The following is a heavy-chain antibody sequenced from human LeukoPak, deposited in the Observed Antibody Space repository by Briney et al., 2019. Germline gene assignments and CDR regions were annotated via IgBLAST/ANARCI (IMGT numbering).Heavy chain of an antibody. CDR2: ISSSSSTI. CDR3: ARDSASGSYRHAFDI. V-gene: IGHV3-48*02. CDR1: GFTFSSYS. D-gene: IGHD1-26*01. J-gene: IGHJ3*02. Sequence: GGSLRLSCAASGFTFSSYSMNWVRQAPGKGLEWVSYISSSSSTISYADSVKGRFTISRDNAKNSLYLQMNSLRDEDTAVYYCARDSASGSYRHAFDIWGQGTMVTVSS.